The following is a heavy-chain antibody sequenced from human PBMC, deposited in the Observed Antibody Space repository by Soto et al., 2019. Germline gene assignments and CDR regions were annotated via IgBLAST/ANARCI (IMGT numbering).Heavy chain of an antibody. D-gene: IGHD2-8*02. V-gene: IGHV1-2*02. J-gene: IGHJ4*02. CDR3: ARGDYGTGGYPFPYFDY. CDR2: INPDSGAT. Sequence: HEHLVQSGAEVKRPGASLKVSCKASGYSFTGYYIHWVRQAPGQGLEWMGWINPDSGATNYAQNLQGRVPLTSDTSISTASMDLTSLTSDDTAVYYCARGDYGTGGYPFPYFDYWGQGTLVIVSS. CDR1: GYSFTGYY.